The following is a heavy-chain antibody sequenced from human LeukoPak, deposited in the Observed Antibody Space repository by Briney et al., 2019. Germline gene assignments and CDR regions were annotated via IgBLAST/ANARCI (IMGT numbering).Heavy chain of an antibody. CDR3: VRNPYDRSSHRNQTTTDY. CDR2: SNPDNVGT. CDR1: GYSFSSHY. J-gene: IGHJ4*02. V-gene: IGHV1-2*06. Sequence: GASVKVSCKASGYSFSSHYMHWIRQAPGQGLGWMGQSNPDNVGTKYAPKYQGRVTMTRDTSIATVYMELRSLTSDDTAVYLCVRNPYDRSSHRNQTTTDYCGQATL. D-gene: IGHD3-22*01.